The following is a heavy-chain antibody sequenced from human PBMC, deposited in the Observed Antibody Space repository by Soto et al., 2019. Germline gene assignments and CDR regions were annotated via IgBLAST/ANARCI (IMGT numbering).Heavy chain of an antibody. V-gene: IGHV4-59*01. D-gene: IGHD6-13*01. CDR2: IYYSGST. Sequence: SETLSLTCTVSGGSISSYYWSWIRQPPGKGLEWIGYIYYSGSTNYNPSLKSRVTISVDTSKNQFSLKLSSVTAADTAVYYCARIAAAAEHFDYWGQGTLVTVS. J-gene: IGHJ4*02. CDR3: ARIAAAAEHFDY. CDR1: GGSISSYY.